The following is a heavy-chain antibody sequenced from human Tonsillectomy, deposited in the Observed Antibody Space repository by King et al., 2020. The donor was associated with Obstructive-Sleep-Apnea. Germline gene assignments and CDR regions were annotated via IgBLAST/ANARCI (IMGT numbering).Heavy chain of an antibody. Sequence: VQLVESGGGLVQPGGSLRLSCAASGFTVSSNYMSWVRQAPGKGLEWVSVIYIGGSTYYADSVKGRFTISRDNSKNTTYLQMNSLRAEDTAVYYCAREGVWNSAFDIWGQGTMVTVSS. CDR3: AREGVWNSAFDI. CDR2: IYIGGST. V-gene: IGHV3-66*01. J-gene: IGHJ3*02. D-gene: IGHD6-13*01. CDR1: GFTVSSNY.